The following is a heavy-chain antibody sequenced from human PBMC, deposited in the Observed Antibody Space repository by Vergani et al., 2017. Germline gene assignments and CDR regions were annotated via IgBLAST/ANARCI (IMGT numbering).Heavy chain of an antibody. V-gene: IGHV1-46*03. Sequence: QVQVVQSGAEVKKSGASVKVSCKTSGYTFSNYYMHWVRQAPGQGLEWMGIINPSGGHTNYAQKFQGRVTMTRDTSTSTVYMELSSLRSEDTAIYYCARGDYGILTGYRYWGQGTVFGVSA. CDR1: GYTFSNYY. J-gene: IGHJ4*02. CDR2: INPSGGHT. D-gene: IGHD3-9*01. CDR3: ARGDYGILTGYRY.